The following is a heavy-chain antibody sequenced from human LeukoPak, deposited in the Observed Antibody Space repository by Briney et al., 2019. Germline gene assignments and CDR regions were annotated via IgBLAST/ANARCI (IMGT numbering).Heavy chain of an antibody. CDR1: GGTFSSYA. Sequence: SVKVSCKASGGTFSSYAISWVRQAAGQGLEWMGGIIPIFGTANYAQKFQGRVTITADESTSTAYMELSSLRSEDTAVYYCATYDQDTAMAHVGHYYYYYGMDVWGQGTTVTVSS. D-gene: IGHD5-18*01. CDR2: IIPIFGTA. V-gene: IGHV1-69*13. J-gene: IGHJ6*02. CDR3: ATYDQDTAMAHVGHYYYYYGMDV.